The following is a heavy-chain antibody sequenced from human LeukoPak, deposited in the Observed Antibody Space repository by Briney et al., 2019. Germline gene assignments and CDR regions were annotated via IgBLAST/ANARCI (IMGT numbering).Heavy chain of an antibody. Sequence: ASVKVSCKASGYTSTGYYMHWVRQAPGQGLEWMGWINPNSGGTNFAQKFQGRVTMTRDTSISTAYMELSRLRSDDTAVYYCARDRYGVRSGSCDYWGQGTLVTVSS. CDR2: INPNSGGT. CDR3: ARDRYGVRSGSCDY. V-gene: IGHV1-2*02. CDR1: GYTSTGYY. J-gene: IGHJ4*02. D-gene: IGHD1-26*01.